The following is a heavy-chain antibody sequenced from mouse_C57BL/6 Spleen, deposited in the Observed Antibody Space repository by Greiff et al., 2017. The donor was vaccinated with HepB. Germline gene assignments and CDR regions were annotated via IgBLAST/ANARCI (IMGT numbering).Heavy chain of an antibody. CDR3: AREIRFYDAMDY. D-gene: IGHD5-1-1*01. CDR1: GYTFTDYY. Sequence: EVQLQQSGPVLVKPGASVKMSCKASGYTFTDYYMNWVKQSHGKSLEWIGVINPYNGGTSYNQKFKGKATLTVDKSSSTAYMELNSLTSEDSAVYYCAREIRFYDAMDYWGQGTSVTVSS. CDR2: INPYNGGT. V-gene: IGHV1-19*01. J-gene: IGHJ4*01.